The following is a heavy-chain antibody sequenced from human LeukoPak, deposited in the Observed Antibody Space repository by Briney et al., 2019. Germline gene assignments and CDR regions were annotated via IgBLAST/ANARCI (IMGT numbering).Heavy chain of an antibody. CDR2: ISYDGSNK. J-gene: IGHJ4*02. V-gene: IGHV3-30*04. CDR3: AREISYGDYGTVGFDY. D-gene: IGHD4-17*01. Sequence: GRSLRLSCAASGFTFSSYAMHWVRQAPGKGLEWVAVISYDGSNKYYADSVKGRFTISRDNSKNTLYLQMNSLRAEDTAVYYCAREISYGDYGTVGFDYWGQGTLVTVSS. CDR1: GFTFSSYA.